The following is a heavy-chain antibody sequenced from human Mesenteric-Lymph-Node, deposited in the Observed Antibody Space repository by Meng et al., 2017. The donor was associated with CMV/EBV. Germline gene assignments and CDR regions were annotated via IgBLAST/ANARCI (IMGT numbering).Heavy chain of an antibody. Sequence: WVRQAPGQELEWMGRIIPILGIANYAQKFQGRVTITADKSTSTAYMELSSLRSEDTAVYYCARGPRPEGGPSRYCSGGSCYSVWFDPWGQGTLVTSPQ. V-gene: IGHV1-69*04. CDR3: ARGPRPEGGPSRYCSGGSCYSVWFDP. J-gene: IGHJ5*02. CDR2: IIPILGIA. D-gene: IGHD2-15*01.